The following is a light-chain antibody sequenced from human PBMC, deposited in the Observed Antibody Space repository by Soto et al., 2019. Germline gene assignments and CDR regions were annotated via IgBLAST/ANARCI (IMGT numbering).Light chain of an antibody. Sequence: IQLTQSPSSLSASVGDRVTNTCRASQGISSYLAWYQQKPGKAPKLLIYAASTLQSGVPSRFSGSGSGTDFTLTISSLQPKDFATYYCEQLNSHPLTFGQGTKVEIK. V-gene: IGKV1-9*01. CDR1: QGISSY. J-gene: IGKJ1*01. CDR2: AAS. CDR3: EQLNSHPLT.